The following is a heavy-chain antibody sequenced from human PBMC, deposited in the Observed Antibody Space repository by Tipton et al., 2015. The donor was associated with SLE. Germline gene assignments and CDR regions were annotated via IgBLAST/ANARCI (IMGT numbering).Heavy chain of an antibody. CDR3: ARGYCSDGVCYGFGFFDY. J-gene: IGHJ4*02. Sequence: TLSLTCSVSGHSISSGFYWGWIRQSPGKGLEWIGNFYHRGTTYYNPSLKSRVTISVDTSKNQFSLKMRSVTAADTAVYFCARGYCSDGVCYGFGFFDYWGQGNLVTVSS. CDR1: GHSISSGFY. CDR2: FYHRGTT. V-gene: IGHV4-38-2*02. D-gene: IGHD2-8*01.